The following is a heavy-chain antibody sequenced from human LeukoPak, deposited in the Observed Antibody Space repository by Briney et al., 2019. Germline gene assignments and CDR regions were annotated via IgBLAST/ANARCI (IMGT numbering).Heavy chain of an antibody. V-gene: IGHV4-38-2*02. CDR3: ARERPTMDY. D-gene: IGHD3-10*01. CDR2: IYHSGST. J-gene: IGHJ4*02. CDR1: GYSISSGYY. Sequence: PSETLSLTCTVSGYSISSGYYWGWIRQPPGKGLEWIGSIYHSGSTYYNPSLKSRVTISVDTSKNQFSLKLSSVTAADTAVYYCARERPTMDYWGQGTLVTVSS.